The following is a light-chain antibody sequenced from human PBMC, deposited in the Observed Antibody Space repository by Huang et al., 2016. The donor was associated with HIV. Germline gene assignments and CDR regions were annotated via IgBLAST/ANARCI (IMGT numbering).Light chain of an antibody. Sequence: IVLTQSRATLSLYPGERVPHSCRDSQSVGNYIAWYQQHPGQSPRRLIYDTSNRAADNPVRFGGGGSGTDFALTISNLESEDFAVYYCQQRSSGVTFGGGTKVQVK. CDR1: QSVGNY. CDR2: DTS. CDR3: QQRSSGVT. J-gene: IGKJ4*01. V-gene: IGKV3-11*01.